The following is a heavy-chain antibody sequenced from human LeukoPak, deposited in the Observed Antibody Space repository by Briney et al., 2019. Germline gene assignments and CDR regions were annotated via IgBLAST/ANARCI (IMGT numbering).Heavy chain of an antibody. CDR2: ISAYNGNT. D-gene: IGHD6-13*01. Sequence: ASVKDSCKASGYTFTSHGISWVRQAPGQGLEWMGWISAYNGNTNYAQKLQGRVTMTTDTSTSTAYMELRRLRSDDTAVYYCARDRQQLMQDAFDIWGQGTMVTVAS. V-gene: IGHV1-18*01. CDR3: ARDRQQLMQDAFDI. J-gene: IGHJ3*02. CDR1: GYTFTSHG.